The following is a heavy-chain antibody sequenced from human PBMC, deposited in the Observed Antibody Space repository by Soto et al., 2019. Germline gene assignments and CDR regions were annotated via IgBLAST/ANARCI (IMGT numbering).Heavy chain of an antibody. Sequence: PSETLSLTCAVSGGSISSGGYSWSWIRQPPGKGLEWIGYIYHSGSTYYNPSLKSRVTISVDRSKNQFSLKLSSVTAADTAVYYCASGVNYYDSSGYPRSNFDYWGQGTLVTVSS. CDR1: GGSISSGGYS. CDR3: ASGVNYYDSSGYPRSNFDY. CDR2: IYHSGST. V-gene: IGHV4-30-2*01. D-gene: IGHD3-22*01. J-gene: IGHJ4*02.